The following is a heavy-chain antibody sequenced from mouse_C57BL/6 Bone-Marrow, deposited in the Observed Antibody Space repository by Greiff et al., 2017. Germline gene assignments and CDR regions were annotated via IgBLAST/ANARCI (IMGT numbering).Heavy chain of an antibody. CDR2: IYTRSGNT. J-gene: IGHJ2*01. Sequence: VQLQQSGAELARPGASVKLSCKASGYTFTSYGISWVQQRTGKGLEWIGQIYTRSGNTYYNEKFKGKATLTADKSSSTAYMELRSLTSEDSAVYFCARALITTVVARDYWGQGTTLTVSS. CDR3: ARALITTVVARDY. V-gene: IGHV1-81*01. CDR1: GYTFTSYG. D-gene: IGHD1-1*01.